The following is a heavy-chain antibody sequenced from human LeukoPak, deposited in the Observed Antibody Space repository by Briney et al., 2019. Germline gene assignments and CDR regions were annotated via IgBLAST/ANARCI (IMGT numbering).Heavy chain of an antibody. CDR2: IYYSGST. Sequence: SETLSLTCTVSGGSLSSSSYYWGWIRQPPGKGLEWIGSIYYSGSTYYNPSLKSRVTISVDTSKNQFSLKLSSVTAADTAVYYCASVNTVTTSLAFDPWGQGTLVTVSS. J-gene: IGHJ5*02. CDR1: GGSLSSSSYY. V-gene: IGHV4-39*07. D-gene: IGHD4-17*01. CDR3: ASVNTVTTSLAFDP.